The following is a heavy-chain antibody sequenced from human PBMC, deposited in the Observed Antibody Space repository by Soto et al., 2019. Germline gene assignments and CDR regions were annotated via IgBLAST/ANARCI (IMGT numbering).Heavy chain of an antibody. Sequence: EVQLVESGGGLVQPGGSLRLSCAASGLTFSSYWMHWVRQAPGKGLVWVSRINSDGSSTNYADSVKGRFTISRDNAKKTLYLQMTSLRAEDTAVYYCALSYTVPTDYWGQGTLVTVSS. J-gene: IGHJ4*02. D-gene: IGHD4-17*01. CDR3: ALSYTVPTDY. CDR1: GLTFSSYW. V-gene: IGHV3-74*01. CDR2: INSDGSST.